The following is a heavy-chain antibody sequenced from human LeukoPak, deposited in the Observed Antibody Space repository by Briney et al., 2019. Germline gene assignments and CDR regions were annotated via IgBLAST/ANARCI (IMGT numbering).Heavy chain of an antibody. CDR3: ARGWPTNTGSNYSPHDY. Sequence: PGGSLRLSCAASGFTFSSYWMSWVRQAPGKGLEWVANIKQDGSEKYYVDSMKGRFAISRDNAKNSLYLQINSLRAEDTAVYYCARGWPTNTGSNYSPHDYWGQGTLVTVSS. CDR1: GFTFSSYW. D-gene: IGHD3-10*01. CDR2: IKQDGSEK. J-gene: IGHJ4*02. V-gene: IGHV3-7*01.